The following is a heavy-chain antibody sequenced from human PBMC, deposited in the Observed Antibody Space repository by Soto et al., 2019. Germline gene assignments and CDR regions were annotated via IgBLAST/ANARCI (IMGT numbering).Heavy chain of an antibody. CDR2: IWYDGSNK. CDR1: GFTFSSYG. D-gene: IGHD3-3*01. CDR3: ARAKRRWSGYYGRGYYYGMDV. V-gene: IGHV3-33*01. J-gene: IGHJ6*02. Sequence: PGGSLRLSCAAYGFTFSSYGMHWVRQAPGKGLEWVAVIWYDGSNKYYADSVKGRFTISRDNSKNTLYLQMNSLRAEDTAVYYCARAKRRWSGYYGRGYYYGMDVWGQGTTVTVSS.